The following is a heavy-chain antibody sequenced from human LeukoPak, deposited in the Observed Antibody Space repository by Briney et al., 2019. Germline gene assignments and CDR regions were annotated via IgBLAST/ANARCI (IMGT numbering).Heavy chain of an antibody. CDR3: AKDSYYYDSSGYYRPYYYYYYMDV. V-gene: IGHV3-38-3*01. D-gene: IGHD3-22*01. CDR1: GFTVSSNG. Sequence: PGGSLRLSCAASGFTVSSNGMSWVRQAPGKGLEWVSSISGGSTYYADSRKGRFTISRDNSKNTLHLQMNSLRAEDTAVYYCAKDSYYYDSSGYYRPYYYYYYMDVWGKGTTVTVSS. CDR2: ISGGST. J-gene: IGHJ6*03.